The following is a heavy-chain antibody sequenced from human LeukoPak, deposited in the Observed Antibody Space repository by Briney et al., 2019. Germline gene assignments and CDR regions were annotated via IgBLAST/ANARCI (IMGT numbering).Heavy chain of an antibody. J-gene: IGHJ4*02. V-gene: IGHV4-59*12. CDR3: ARRIVVVPAALDY. CDR1: GGSISSYY. Sequence: SETLSLTCTVSGGSISSYYWSWIRQPPGKGLEWIGYIYYSGSTNYNPSLKSRVTISVDTSKNQFSLKLSSVTAADTAVYYCARRIVVVPAALDYWGQGTLVTVSS. CDR2: IYYSGST. D-gene: IGHD2-2*01.